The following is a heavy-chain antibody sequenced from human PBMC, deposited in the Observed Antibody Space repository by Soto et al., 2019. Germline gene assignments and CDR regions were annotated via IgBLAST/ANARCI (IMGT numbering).Heavy chain of an antibody. J-gene: IGHJ3*02. Sequence: SETLSLTCTVSGGSISSSSYYWGWIRQPPGKGLEWIGYIYYSGSTNYNPSLKSRVTISVDTSKNQFSLKLSSVTVADTAVYYCARDYGSAFDIWGQGTMVTVSS. CDR2: IYYSGST. CDR1: GGSISSSSYY. CDR3: ARDYGSAFDI. V-gene: IGHV4-61*01. D-gene: IGHD3-10*01.